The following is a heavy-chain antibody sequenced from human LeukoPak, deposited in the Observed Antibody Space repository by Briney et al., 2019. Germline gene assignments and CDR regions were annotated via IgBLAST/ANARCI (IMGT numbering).Heavy chain of an antibody. V-gene: IGHV3-30-3*01. D-gene: IGHD5-12*01. J-gene: IGHJ4*02. CDR3: AMNSGYDQAMGY. CDR2: ISYDGNYK. CDR1: TFTFSSYA. Sequence: GGSLRLSCAAATFTFSSYAIHWVRQAPGKGLEWVAVISYDGNYKYYADSVKGRFTISRDNSKNTLYLQMNSLRAEDTAVYYCAMNSGYDQAMGYWGQGTLVTVSS.